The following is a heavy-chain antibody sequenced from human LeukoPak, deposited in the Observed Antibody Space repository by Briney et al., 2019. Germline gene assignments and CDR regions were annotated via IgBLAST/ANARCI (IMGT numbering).Heavy chain of an antibody. CDR2: ISGSASDV. Sequence: GGSLRLSCAASGFTFSDSYMAWIRQAPGKGLELLSYISGSASDVNYIDSVRGRFTISRDNAKNSLYLHMNSLTVEDTAVYYCSRDPRHNDYWGQGTLVTVSS. CDR3: SRDPRHNDY. CDR1: GFTFSDSY. V-gene: IGHV3-11*01. J-gene: IGHJ4*02.